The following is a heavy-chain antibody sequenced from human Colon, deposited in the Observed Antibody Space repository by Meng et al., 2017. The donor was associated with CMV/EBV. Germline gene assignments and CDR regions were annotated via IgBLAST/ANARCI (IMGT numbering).Heavy chain of an antibody. CDR1: GFTFRNYA. D-gene: IGHD3-10*01. CDR2: ISYDGSNK. J-gene: IGHJ6*02. V-gene: IGHV3-30*04. CDR3: ARDRMIRGVNVGEHGMDV. Sequence: GESLKISCAASGFTFRNYAMHWVRQAPGKGLEWVAVISYDGSNKFYADSVKGRFTISRDNSKNTLYVQMNSLRGEDTAVYYCARDRMIRGVNVGEHGMDVWGQGTTVTVSS.